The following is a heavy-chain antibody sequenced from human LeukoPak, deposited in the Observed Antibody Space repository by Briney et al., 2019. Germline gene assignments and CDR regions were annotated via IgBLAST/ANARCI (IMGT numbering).Heavy chain of an antibody. Sequence: LSLTCAVSGYSISSGYYWGWIRQPPGKGLEWVSYIVGSGSTINYADSVKGRFTISRDNAKSSLFLQMNSLRAEDTAIYYCARVGYSYGTSFDYWGQGTLVTVSS. D-gene: IGHD5-18*01. CDR3: ARVGYSYGTSFDY. CDR1: GYSISSGYY. V-gene: IGHV3-11*04. CDR2: IVGSGSTI. J-gene: IGHJ4*02.